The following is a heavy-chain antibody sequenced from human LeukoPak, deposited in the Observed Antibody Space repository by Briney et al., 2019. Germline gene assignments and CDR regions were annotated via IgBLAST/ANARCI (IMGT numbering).Heavy chain of an antibody. D-gene: IGHD3-22*01. CDR1: GFNIDDYG. CDR3: ARVPDYFESSGYYSYFDF. J-gene: IGHJ4*02. V-gene: IGHV3-20*04. Sequence: PGGSLRLSCAASGFNIDDYGMAWVRQAPGKGLEWVSGVSWNGYSTGYADSVQGRFTISRDNAKNSLYLQMNSLRAEDTALYYCARVPDYFESSGYYSYFDFWGQGTLVTVSS. CDR2: VSWNGYST.